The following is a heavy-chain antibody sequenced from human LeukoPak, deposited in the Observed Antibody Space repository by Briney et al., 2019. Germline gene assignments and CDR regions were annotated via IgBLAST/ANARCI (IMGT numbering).Heavy chain of an antibody. CDR1: GFTFSGYA. Sequence: GGSLRLSCEASGFTFSGYAMSWVRQAPGKGLEWVSAISGGGGSTFYTDSVEGRFTISRDNSKNTLYLQMNSLRAEDTAVYYCAKGRNWYFAFDIWGQGTMVTVSS. J-gene: IGHJ3*02. CDR3: AKGRNWYFAFDI. V-gene: IGHV3-23*01. D-gene: IGHD1-7*01. CDR2: ISGGGGST.